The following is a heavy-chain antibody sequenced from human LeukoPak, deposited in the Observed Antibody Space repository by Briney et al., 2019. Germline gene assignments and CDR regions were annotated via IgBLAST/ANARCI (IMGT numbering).Heavy chain of an antibody. J-gene: IGHJ4*02. V-gene: IGHV3-7*01. CDR1: GFTFSSYW. CDR2: IKQDGSEK. Sequence: GGSLRLSCAASGFTFSSYWMSWVRQAPGKGLEWVANIKQDGSEKYYVDSVKGRFTISRDNAKNSLYLQMNSLRAEDTAVYYCARGKEIAVAGTDYWGQGTLVIVSS. D-gene: IGHD6-19*01. CDR3: ARGKEIAVAGTDY.